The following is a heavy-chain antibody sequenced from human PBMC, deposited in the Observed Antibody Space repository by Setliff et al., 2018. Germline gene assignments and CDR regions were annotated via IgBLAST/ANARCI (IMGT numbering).Heavy chain of an antibody. CDR1: GDSISSRTYY. J-gene: IGHJ4*02. CDR3: ARTGTYRYFDY. D-gene: IGHD1-1*01. CDR2: IYTSWST. V-gene: IGHV4-61*09. Sequence: SETLSLTCTVSGDSISSRTYYWSWIRPPAGKGLEWIGHIYTSWSTIYNPSLKSRLTISLDTSKNHFSLRLTSVTAAYTAVYYCARTGTYRYFDYWGQGALVTVSS.